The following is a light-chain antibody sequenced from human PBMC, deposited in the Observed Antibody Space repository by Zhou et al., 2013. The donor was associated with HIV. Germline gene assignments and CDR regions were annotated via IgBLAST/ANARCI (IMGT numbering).Light chain of an antibody. CDR1: QSISTW. CDR3: HQYTTYSWT. J-gene: IGKJ1*01. CDR2: KAS. V-gene: IGKV1-5*03. Sequence: IQMTQSPSSLPASVGDTVTITCRASQSISTWLAWYQQKPGRAPNLLIYKASTLESGVPSRFSGSGSGTEFTLTISSLQPDDFATYYCHQYTTYSWTFGQGTKVEIK.